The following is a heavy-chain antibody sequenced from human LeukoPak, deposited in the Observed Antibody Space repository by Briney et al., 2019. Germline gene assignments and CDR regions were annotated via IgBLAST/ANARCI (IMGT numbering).Heavy chain of an antibody. CDR1: GGSIRSYY. Sequence: SETLSLTCTVSGGSIRSYYWSWIRQPPGKGLEWIGYIYYSGSTNYNPSLKSRVTISVDTSKNQFSLKLSSVTAADTAVYYCARVISGYVGFDYWGQGTLVTVSS. CDR2: IYYSGST. D-gene: IGHD5-12*01. J-gene: IGHJ4*02. CDR3: ARVISGYVGFDY. V-gene: IGHV4-59*01.